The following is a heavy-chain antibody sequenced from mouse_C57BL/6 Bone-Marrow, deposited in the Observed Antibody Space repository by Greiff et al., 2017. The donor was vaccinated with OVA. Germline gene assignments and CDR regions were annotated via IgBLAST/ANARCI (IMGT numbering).Heavy chain of an antibody. CDR2: IRNKANGYTT. Sequence: EVKVVESGGGLVQPGGSLSLSCAASGFTFTDYYMSWVRQPPGKALEWLGFIRNKANGYTTEYSASVKGRFTISRDNSQSILYLQMNALRAEDSATYYCARYNYSTSFAYWGQGTLVTVSA. CDR3: ARYNYSTSFAY. V-gene: IGHV7-3*01. D-gene: IGHD2-5*01. CDR1: GFTFTDYY. J-gene: IGHJ3*01.